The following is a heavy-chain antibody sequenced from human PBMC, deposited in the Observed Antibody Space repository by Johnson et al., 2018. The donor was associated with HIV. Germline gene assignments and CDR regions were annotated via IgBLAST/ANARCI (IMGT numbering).Heavy chain of an antibody. CDR3: AKDYSPAAYSSSFGAFDI. CDR1: GFTFINAW. J-gene: IGHJ3*02. D-gene: IGHD6-6*01. Sequence: VQLVESGGGLVKPGGSLRLSCAASGFTFINAWMSWVRQAPGKGLEWVGRIYSQTDGGSTDYAASVKGRFTISRDNSMNTLYLQMNSLRAEDTAVYYCAKDYSPAAYSSSFGAFDIWGQGTMVTVSS. V-gene: IGHV3-15*01. CDR2: IYSQTDGGST.